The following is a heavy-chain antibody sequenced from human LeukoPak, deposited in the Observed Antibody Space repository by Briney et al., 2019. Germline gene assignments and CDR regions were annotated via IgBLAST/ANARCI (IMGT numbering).Heavy chain of an antibody. Sequence: SVKVSCKASGGTFSSYSITWVRQATGQGLEWMGGIMPHFNTANYAQQFQGRVTITTDESTSTAYMELSSLRFEDTAMYYCARVDRYHYYLDVWGKGTTVTVSS. CDR2: IMPHFNTA. V-gene: IGHV1-69*05. CDR3: ARVDRYHYYLDV. J-gene: IGHJ6*03. CDR1: GGTFSSYS.